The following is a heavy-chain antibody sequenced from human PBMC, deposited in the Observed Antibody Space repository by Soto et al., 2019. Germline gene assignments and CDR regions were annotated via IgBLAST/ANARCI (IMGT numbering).Heavy chain of an antibody. CDR1: GGTFSSYA. Sequence: QVQLVQSGAEVKKPGSSVKVSCKASGGTFSSYAISWVRQAPGQGLEWMGGIIPIFGTANYAQKFQGRVTITADESTSTASMELSSLRSEATAVYYCARGHTMVRGVPAYYYYGMDVWGQGTTVTVSS. CDR2: IIPIFGTA. CDR3: ARGHTMVRGVPAYYYYGMDV. D-gene: IGHD3-10*01. J-gene: IGHJ6*02. V-gene: IGHV1-69*12.